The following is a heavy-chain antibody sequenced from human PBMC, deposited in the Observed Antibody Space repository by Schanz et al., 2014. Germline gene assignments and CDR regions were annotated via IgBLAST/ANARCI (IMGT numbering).Heavy chain of an antibody. CDR2: MTSGSAK. CDR1: GFTFRDYQ. V-gene: IGHV3-11*01. Sequence: QVQLVESGGGLVKPGGSLRLSCTASGFTFRDYQMTWIRQAPGKGLEWVSYMTSGSAKFYADSVKGRFTISRDNAKNSLYLQMNSLRAEDTAVYYCAREKRRTEVVLDHWGQGTLVTVS. J-gene: IGHJ4*02. CDR3: AREKRRTEVVLDH.